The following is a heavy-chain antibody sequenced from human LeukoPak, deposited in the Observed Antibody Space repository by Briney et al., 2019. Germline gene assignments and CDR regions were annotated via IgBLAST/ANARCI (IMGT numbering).Heavy chain of an antibody. V-gene: IGHV4-61*09. CDR1: GGSISSGSYY. CDR3: ARVAYTYYYYYMDV. D-gene: IGHD2-21*01. J-gene: IGHJ6*03. Sequence: PSETLSLTCTVSGGSISSGSYYWSWIRQPAGKGLEWIGHIYTSGSTNYNPSLKSRVPISVDTSKNQFSLKLSSVTAADTAVYYCARVAYTYYYYYMDVWGKGTTVTVSS. CDR2: IYTSGST.